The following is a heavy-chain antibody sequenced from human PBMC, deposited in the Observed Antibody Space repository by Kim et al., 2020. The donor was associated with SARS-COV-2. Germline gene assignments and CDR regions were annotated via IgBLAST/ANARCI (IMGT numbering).Heavy chain of an antibody. CDR1: GFTFSSYW. CDR2: IKQDGSEK. CDR3: ARAEITMVRGVITIPWYYYYGMDV. D-gene: IGHD3-10*01. Sequence: GGSLRLSCAASGFTFSSYWMSWVRQAPGKGLEWVANIKQDGSEKYYVDSVKGRFTISRDNAKNSLYLQMNSLRAEDTAVYYCARAEITMVRGVITIPWYYYYGMDVWGQGTTVTVSS. V-gene: IGHV3-7*04. J-gene: IGHJ6*02.